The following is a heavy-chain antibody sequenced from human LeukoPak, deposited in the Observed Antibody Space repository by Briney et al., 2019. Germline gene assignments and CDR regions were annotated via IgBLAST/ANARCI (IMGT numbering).Heavy chain of an antibody. J-gene: IGHJ4*02. D-gene: IGHD1-7*01. Sequence: GGSLRLSCAASGFTFSSYSMNWVRQAPGKGLEWVSSISSSSSYIYYADSVKGRFTISRDNDKNSLYLQMKSLRAEDTAVYYCATAVGNYVPYYFDYWGQGTLVTVSS. CDR2: ISSSSSYI. CDR3: ATAVGNYVPYYFDY. CDR1: GFTFSSYS. V-gene: IGHV3-21*01.